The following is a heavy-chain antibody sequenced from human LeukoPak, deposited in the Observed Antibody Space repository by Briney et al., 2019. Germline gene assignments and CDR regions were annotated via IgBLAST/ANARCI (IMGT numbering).Heavy chain of an antibody. V-gene: IGHV4-31*03. Sequence: SETLSLTCTVSGGSISSGGYYWSWIRQHPGKGLEWIGYIYYSGSTYYNPSLKSRVTISVDTSKNQFSLKLSSVTAADTALYYCASLFYYDSSGYSYYFDYWGQGTLVTVSS. J-gene: IGHJ4*02. CDR2: IYYSGST. CDR1: GGSISSGGYY. D-gene: IGHD3-22*01. CDR3: ASLFYYDSSGYSYYFDY.